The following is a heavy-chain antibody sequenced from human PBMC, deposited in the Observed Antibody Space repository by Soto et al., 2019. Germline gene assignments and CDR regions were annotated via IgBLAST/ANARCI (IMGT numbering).Heavy chain of an antibody. J-gene: IGHJ6*03. CDR3: ARRVPAAISDYYYYMDV. CDR2: IIPILGIA. V-gene: IGHV1-69*02. CDR1: GGIFSSYT. D-gene: IGHD2-2*01. Sequence: QVQLVQSGAEVKKPGSSVKVSCKASGGIFSSYTISWVRQAPGQGLEWMGRIIPILGIANYAQKFQGRVTITADKSTSTAYMELSSLRSEDTAVYYCARRVPAAISDYYYYMDVWGKGTTVTVSS.